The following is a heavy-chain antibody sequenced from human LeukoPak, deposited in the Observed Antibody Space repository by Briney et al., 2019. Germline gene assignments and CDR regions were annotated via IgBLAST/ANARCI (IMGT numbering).Heavy chain of an antibody. D-gene: IGHD3-22*01. CDR2: INPNSGGT. CDR1: GYTFTGYY. J-gene: IGHJ4*02. V-gene: IGHV1-2*02. CDR3: ATYYYDSSDIFDY. Sequence: ASVKVSCKASGYTFTGYYMHWVRQAPGQGLEWMGWINPNSGGTNYAQKFQGRVTMTEDTSTDTAYMELSSLRSEDTAVYYCATYYYDSSDIFDYWGQGTLVTVSS.